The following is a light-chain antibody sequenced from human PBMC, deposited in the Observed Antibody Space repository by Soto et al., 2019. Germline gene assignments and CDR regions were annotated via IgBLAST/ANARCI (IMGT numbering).Light chain of an antibody. CDR2: DVS. CDR3: SSYTSSSTPG. Sequence: QSALTQPASVSGSPGQSITIPCTGTSSDVGGYNYVSWYQQHPGKAPKLMIYDVSNRPSGVSNRFSGSKSGNTASLTISGLQAEDEADYYCSSYTSSSTPGLGTGTKVTVL. J-gene: IGLJ1*01. CDR1: SSDVGGYNY. V-gene: IGLV2-14*01.